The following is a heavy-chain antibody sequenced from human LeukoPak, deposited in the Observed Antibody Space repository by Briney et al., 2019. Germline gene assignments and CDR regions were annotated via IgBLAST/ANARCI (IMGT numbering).Heavy chain of an antibody. Sequence: PGGSLRLSCTASGFTFGDYAMSWFRQAPGKGLEWVGFIRSKAYGGTTEYAASVKGRFTISRDDSKSIAYLQMNSLKTEDTAVYYCTRARSVVVALEEGVVYWGQGTLVTVSS. D-gene: IGHD2-15*01. CDR2: IRSKAYGGTT. CDR3: TRARSVVVALEEGVVY. V-gene: IGHV3-49*03. CDR1: GFTFGDYA. J-gene: IGHJ4*02.